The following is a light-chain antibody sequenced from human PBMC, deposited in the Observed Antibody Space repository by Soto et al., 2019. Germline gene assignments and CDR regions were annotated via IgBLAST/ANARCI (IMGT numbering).Light chain of an antibody. CDR1: QTVNSY. CDR2: DAS. J-gene: IGKJ5*01. Sequence: IVLTQSPATLSLWPGETAILSCRASQTVNSYLSWYQQKAGQAPRLLIYDASNRVPGIPARFSGSGSGTDFTLTISSLEPEDFAVYYCQQRGSSITFGQGTRLEIE. V-gene: IGKV3-11*01. CDR3: QQRGSSIT.